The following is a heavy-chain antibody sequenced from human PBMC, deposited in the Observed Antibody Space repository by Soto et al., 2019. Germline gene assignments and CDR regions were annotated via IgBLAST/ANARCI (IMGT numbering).Heavy chain of an antibody. D-gene: IGHD2-15*01. CDR1: GLTFSSYD. Sequence: GGSLRLSCAASGLTFSSYDMHWVRQGTGKGLEWVSAIGTAGDTYYPGSVKGRFTISRENAKNSLYLQMNSLRAGDTAVYYCARCGYCSGGSCPGTYYGMDVWGKGTTVTVSS. CDR3: ARCGYCSGGSCPGTYYGMDV. CDR2: IGTAGDT. J-gene: IGHJ6*04. V-gene: IGHV3-13*01.